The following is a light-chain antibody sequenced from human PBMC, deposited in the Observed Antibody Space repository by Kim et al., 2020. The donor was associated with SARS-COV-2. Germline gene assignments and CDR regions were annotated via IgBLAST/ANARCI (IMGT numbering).Light chain of an antibody. CDR2: GES. CDR3: QEYGSSPYT. J-gene: IGKJ2*01. Sequence: EIVLTQSPGTLSLSPGERATLSSRASQSVSSSYLAWYQQKPGQAPRLLIYGESSRATGIPDRFSGSGSGTDFTLTISRLEPEDFAVYYCQEYGSSPYTFGQGTKLEI. V-gene: IGKV3-20*01. CDR1: QSVSSSY.